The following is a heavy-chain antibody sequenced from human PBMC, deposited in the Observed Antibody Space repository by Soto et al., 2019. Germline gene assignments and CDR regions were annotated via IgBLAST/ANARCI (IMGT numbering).Heavy chain of an antibody. Sequence: QITLKESGPTLVKPTQTLTLTCTFSGFSLSTSGVGVGWIRQPPGKALEWLALIYWDDDKRYSPSLKSRLTITKDTSKNQVVLTMTNMDPVDTATYYCALFYYYGSGRLYYYYYMDVWGKGTTVTVSS. CDR1: GFSLSTSGVG. V-gene: IGHV2-5*02. J-gene: IGHJ6*03. CDR3: ALFYYYGSGRLYYYYYMDV. D-gene: IGHD3-10*01. CDR2: IYWDDDK.